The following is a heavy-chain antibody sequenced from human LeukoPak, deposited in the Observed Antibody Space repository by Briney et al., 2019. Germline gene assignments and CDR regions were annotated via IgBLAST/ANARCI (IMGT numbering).Heavy chain of an antibody. CDR2: IIPMSGTV. V-gene: IGHV1-69*06. CDR1: GGTFSTFG. J-gene: IGHJ4*02. CDR3: ARETGYAYGRAPLDY. D-gene: IGHD5-18*01. Sequence: ASVKVSCKASGGTFSTFGISWVRQAPGQGLEWMGGIIPMSGTVNNAQKFQGRVTITADKSTGTAYMELSSLRFDDTAVYYCARETGYAYGRAPLDYWGQGTLVTVSS.